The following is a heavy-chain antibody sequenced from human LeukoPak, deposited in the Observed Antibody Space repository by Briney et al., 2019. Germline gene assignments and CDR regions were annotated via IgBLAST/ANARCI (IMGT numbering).Heavy chain of an antibody. D-gene: IGHD4-23*01. V-gene: IGHV3-7*05. CDR1: GXTFSSNW. J-gene: IGHJ4*02. CDR2: IKEDGSET. CDR3: ARDQGWQQFDY. Sequence: GGSLRLSCAASGXTFSSNWMTWVRQAPGKGLERVANIKEDGSETYYVDSVKGRFTISRDNAKNSLYLQMNSLRAEDTAVYYCARDQGWQQFDYWGQGTLVTVSS.